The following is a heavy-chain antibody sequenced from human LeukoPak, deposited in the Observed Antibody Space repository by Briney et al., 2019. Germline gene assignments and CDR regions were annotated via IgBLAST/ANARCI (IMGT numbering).Heavy chain of an antibody. Sequence: SQTLSLTCTVSGGSVSSGDYYWRWIRQPPGKGLEWIGYIYYSGSTYYNPSLKSRVTISVDTSKNPFSLKLSSVTAADTAVYYCARVYSNYFRYFDYWGQGTLVTVSS. V-gene: IGHV4-30-4*08. J-gene: IGHJ4*02. CDR3: ARVYSNYFRYFDY. CDR1: GGSVSSGDYY. D-gene: IGHD4-11*01. CDR2: IYYSGST.